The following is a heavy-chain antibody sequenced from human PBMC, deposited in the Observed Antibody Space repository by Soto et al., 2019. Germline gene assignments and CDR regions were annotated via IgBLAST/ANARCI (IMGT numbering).Heavy chain of an antibody. CDR3: ARHANDVSDAFDI. D-gene: IGHD1-1*01. V-gene: IGHV4-39*01. J-gene: IGHJ3*02. CDR1: GGSSSRSSYY. CDR2: IYYSGST. Sequence: PSEALSLTFTVSGGSSSRSSYYWGWIRQPPGKGLEWIGSIYYSGSTYYNPSLKSRVTISVDTSKNQFSLKLSSVTAADTAVYYCARHANDVSDAFDIWGQGTMVTVSS.